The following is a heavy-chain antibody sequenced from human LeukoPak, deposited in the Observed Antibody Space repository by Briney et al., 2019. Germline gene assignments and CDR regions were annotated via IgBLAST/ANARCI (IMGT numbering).Heavy chain of an antibody. J-gene: IGHJ4*02. Sequence: SETLSLTCTVSGGSITNSGYYWGWVRQPPGKGLEWIASIYYTGSTYYNPSLKSRVTISVDTSKNQFSLKLSSVTAADTAVYYCARDGTTGPSYWGQGTLVTVSS. D-gene: IGHD4-17*01. CDR2: IYYTGST. CDR1: GGSITNSGYY. V-gene: IGHV4-39*07. CDR3: ARDGTTGPSY.